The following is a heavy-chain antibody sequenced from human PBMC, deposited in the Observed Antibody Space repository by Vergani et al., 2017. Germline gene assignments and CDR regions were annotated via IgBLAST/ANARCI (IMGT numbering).Heavy chain of an antibody. CDR3: ARMGGYXEGDAFRIGYFDS. Sequence: QVQLQESGPGLVKPSQTLSLTSSVSGDSISSGVYYWNWIRQHPGKGLEWIGYIYSTGSTHHNPSLRRRINMSVDTSKNQFSLKLNSVTAADTAMYYCARMGGYXEGDAFRIGYFDSWGPGILVTVSS. D-gene: IGHD2-2*01. J-gene: IGHJ4*02. CDR1: GDSISSGVYY. V-gene: IGHV4-31*03. CDR2: IYSTGST.